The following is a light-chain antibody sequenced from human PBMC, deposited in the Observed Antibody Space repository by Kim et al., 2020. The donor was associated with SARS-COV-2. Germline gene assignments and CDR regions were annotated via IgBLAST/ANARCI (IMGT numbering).Light chain of an antibody. CDR3: QQYYNWPLT. J-gene: IGKJ4*01. CDR2: GTF. CDR1: QSVRSSN. V-gene: IGKV3-15*01. Sequence: SPGERATLSCRASQSVRSSNLAWYQQKPGQAPRLLIYGTFTRATDIPARFSGSGSGTEFILTISSLQSEDFAVYYCQQYYNWPLTFGGGTKVEI.